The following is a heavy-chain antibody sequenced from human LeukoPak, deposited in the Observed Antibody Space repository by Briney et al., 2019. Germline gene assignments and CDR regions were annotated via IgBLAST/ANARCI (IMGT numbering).Heavy chain of an antibody. Sequence: GGSLRLSCAASGFTFSSYGMHWVRQAPGKGLEWVAVIWYGGSNKYYADSVKGRFTISRDNSKNTLYLQMNSLRAEDTAVYYCAKGGYNSHYFDYWGQGTLVTVSS. V-gene: IGHV3-30*02. D-gene: IGHD5-24*01. J-gene: IGHJ4*02. CDR1: GFTFSSYG. CDR2: IWYGGSNK. CDR3: AKGGYNSHYFDY.